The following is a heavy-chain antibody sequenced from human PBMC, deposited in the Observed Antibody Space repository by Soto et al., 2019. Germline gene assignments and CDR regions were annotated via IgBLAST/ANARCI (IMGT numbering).Heavy chain of an antibody. CDR1: GGTLSDYA. V-gene: IGHV1-69*01. J-gene: IGHJ6*02. D-gene: IGHD3-10*01. CDR2: IMPTVDSA. Sequence: QVQLVQSGAEVKTPGSSVKVSCKASGGTLSDYAISWVRQAPGQGLEWMGGIMPTVDSANYAQNFQGRLNISADESTCTANLELGSLRSDDTAVYYCAVAAVREIMAQESSGMAVWGQGTTVIVSS. CDR3: AVAAVREIMAQESSGMAV.